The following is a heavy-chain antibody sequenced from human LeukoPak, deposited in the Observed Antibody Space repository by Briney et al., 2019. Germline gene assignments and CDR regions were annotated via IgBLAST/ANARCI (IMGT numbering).Heavy chain of an antibody. CDR1: GYTLTELS. CDR2: FDPEDGET. V-gene: IGHV1-24*01. Sequence: KPGASVKVSCKVSGYTLTELSMHWVRQAPGKGLEWMGGFDPEDGETTYAQKFQGRVTMTEDTSTDTAYMELSSLRSEDTAVYYCATGRYCSSTSCYPFDYWGQGTLVTVSS. D-gene: IGHD2-2*01. CDR3: ATGRYCSSTSCYPFDY. J-gene: IGHJ4*02.